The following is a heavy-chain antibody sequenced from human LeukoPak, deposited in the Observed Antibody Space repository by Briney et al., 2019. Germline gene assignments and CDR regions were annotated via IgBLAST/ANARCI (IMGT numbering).Heavy chain of an antibody. Sequence: PSETLSLTCLVSGGSLNKYYWSWIRPPPGRGLEWIGYIHYTGATSYSPPLKSRVTISLDTPKNEFSLKLSSVTAADTAVYYCARYTGTDSGRWLDPWSQGTLVTVSS. CDR3: ARYTGTDSGRWLDP. V-gene: IGHV4-59*01. CDR2: IHYTGAT. J-gene: IGHJ5*02. CDR1: GGSLNKYY. D-gene: IGHD1-26*01.